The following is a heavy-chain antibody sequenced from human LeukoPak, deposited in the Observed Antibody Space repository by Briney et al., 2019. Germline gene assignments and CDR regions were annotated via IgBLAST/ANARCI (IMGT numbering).Heavy chain of an antibody. J-gene: IGHJ4*02. D-gene: IGHD3-22*01. Sequence: PGGSLRLSCAASGFTFSDYAMSWVRQAPGQGLEWDSTISDDGSGTYYADSVKGRFTISRDNSKNTLFLQINSLRAEDSAVYYCATDRERDPSVYYLVGGQGTLITVSS. CDR1: GFTFSDYA. V-gene: IGHV3-23*01. CDR2: ISDDGSGT. CDR3: ATDRERDPSVYYLV.